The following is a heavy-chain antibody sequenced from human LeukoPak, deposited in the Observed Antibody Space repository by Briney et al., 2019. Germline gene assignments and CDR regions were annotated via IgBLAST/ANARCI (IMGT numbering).Heavy chain of an antibody. D-gene: IGHD1-26*01. CDR2: ISGSGGST. V-gene: IGHV3-23*01. CDR3: AKPLVGATTHVLFFDY. J-gene: IGHJ4*02. Sequence: GGSLRLSCAASGFTFSSYAMSWVRQAPGKGLEWVSAISGSGGSTYYADSVKGRFTISRDNSKNTLYLQMNSLRAEDTAVYYCAKPLVGATTHVLFFDYWGQGTLVTVSS. CDR1: GFTFSSYA.